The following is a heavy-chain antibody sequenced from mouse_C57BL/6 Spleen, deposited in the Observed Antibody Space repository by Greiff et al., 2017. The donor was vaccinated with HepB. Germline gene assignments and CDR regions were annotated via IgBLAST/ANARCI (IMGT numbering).Heavy chain of an antibody. CDR3: ARGGIYYDYDYFDY. CDR1: GYSITSGYD. Sequence: VQLKESGPGMVKPSQSLSLTCTVTGYSITSGYDWHWIRHFPGNKLEWMGYISYSGSTNYNPSLKSRISITHDTSKNHFFLKLNSVTTEDTATYYCARGGIYYDYDYFDYWGQGTTLTVSS. D-gene: IGHD2-4*01. J-gene: IGHJ2*01. V-gene: IGHV3-1*01. CDR2: ISYSGST.